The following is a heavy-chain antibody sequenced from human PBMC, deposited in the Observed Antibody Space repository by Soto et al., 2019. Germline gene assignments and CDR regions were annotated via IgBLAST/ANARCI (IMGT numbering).Heavy chain of an antibody. CDR1: VSDFSTYS. Sequence: RLSCRASVSDFSTYSMNWVRQAPGQGLEWIAYVSLDSDSIQYADSVKGRFTISRDDAENSLYLQMDSLRDEDTATYYCARLYYDYVWGQGTTVTVSS. CDR3: ARLYYDYV. J-gene: IGHJ6*02. CDR2: VSLDSDSI. V-gene: IGHV3-48*02. D-gene: IGHD3-3*01.